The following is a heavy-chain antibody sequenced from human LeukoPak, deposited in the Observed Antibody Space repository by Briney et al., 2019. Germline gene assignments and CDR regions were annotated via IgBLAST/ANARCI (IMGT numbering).Heavy chain of an antibody. D-gene: IGHD4-17*01. J-gene: IGHJ4*02. CDR3: VRNRNDYGDYVYDY. V-gene: IGHV3-21*01. CDR1: GFTFSSYS. CDR2: ISSSSSYI. Sequence: GGSLRLSCAASGFTFSSYSMNWVRQAPGKGLEWVSSISSSSSYIYYGDSVKGRFTISRDNAKNSLYLQMNSLRAEDTAVFFCVRNRNDYGDYVYDYWGQGTLVTVSS.